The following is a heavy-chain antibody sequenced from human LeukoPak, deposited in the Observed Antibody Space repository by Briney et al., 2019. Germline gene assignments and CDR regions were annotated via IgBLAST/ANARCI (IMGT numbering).Heavy chain of an antibody. CDR1: GDSVSSNSAA. V-gene: IGHV6-1*01. Sequence: SQTLSLTCAISGDSVSSNSAAWNWIRQSPSRGLEWLGRTYYRSKWYNDYAVSVKSRITINPDTSKNQFSLKLSSVTAADTAVYYCARHGYSSGSLAWFDPWGQGTQVTVSS. CDR2: TYYRSKWYN. CDR3: ARHGYSSGSLAWFDP. J-gene: IGHJ5*02. D-gene: IGHD6-19*01.